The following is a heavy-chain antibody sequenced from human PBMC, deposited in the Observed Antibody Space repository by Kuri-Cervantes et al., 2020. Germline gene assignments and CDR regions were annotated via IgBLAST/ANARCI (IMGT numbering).Heavy chain of an antibody. CDR2: INHSGST. CDR1: GGSISSYY. V-gene: IGHV4-34*01. D-gene: IGHD6-19*01. Sequence: LRLSCTVSGGSISSYYWSWIRQPAGKGLEWIGEINHSGSTNYNPSLKSRVTISVDTSKNQFSLKLSSVTAADTAVYYCARGRRVFQWLVQGEGNWFDPWGQGTLVTVSS. J-gene: IGHJ5*02. CDR3: ARGRRVFQWLVQGEGNWFDP.